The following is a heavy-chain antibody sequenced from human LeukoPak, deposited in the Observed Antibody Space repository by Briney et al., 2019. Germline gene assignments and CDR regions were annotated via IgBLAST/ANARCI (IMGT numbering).Heavy chain of an antibody. D-gene: IGHD4-17*01. J-gene: IGHJ4*02. CDR1: GFTFSSYG. CDR3: AKDLRDYGAPNYFDY. Sequence: GGSLRLSCAASGFTFSSYGMHWVRQAPGKGLEWVAVISYDGSNKYYADSVKGRFTISRDNSKNTLYLQMNSLRAEDTAVYYCAKDLRDYGAPNYFDYWGQGTLVTVSS. V-gene: IGHV3-30*18. CDR2: ISYDGSNK.